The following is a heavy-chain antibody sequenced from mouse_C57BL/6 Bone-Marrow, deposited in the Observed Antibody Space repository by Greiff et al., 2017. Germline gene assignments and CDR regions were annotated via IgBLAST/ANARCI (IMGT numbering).Heavy chain of an antibody. D-gene: IGHD1-1*01. CDR3: TRWGITTVVVPFDY. CDR1: GYTFTDYE. Sequence: QVQLQQSGAELVRPGASVTLSCKASGYTFTDYEMHWVKQTPVHGLEWIGAIDPETGGTAYNQKFKGKAILTADKSSSPAYMELRSLTSEDSSVYYCTRWGITTVVVPFDYWGQGTTLTVSS. J-gene: IGHJ2*01. CDR2: IDPETGGT. V-gene: IGHV1-15*01.